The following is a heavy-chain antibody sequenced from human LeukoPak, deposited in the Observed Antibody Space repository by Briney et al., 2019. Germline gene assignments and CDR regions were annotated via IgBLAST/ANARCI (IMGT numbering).Heavy chain of an antibody. J-gene: IGHJ3*02. V-gene: IGHV1-2*02. CDR3: ARAGSGRLDAFDI. CDR2: INPNSGGT. CDR1: GGTFSSYA. Sequence: GASVKVSCKASGGTFSSYAISWVRQATGQGLEWMGWINPNSGGTNYAQKFQGRVTMTRDTSISTAYMELSRLRSDDTAVYYCARAGSGRLDAFDIWGQGTMVTVSS.